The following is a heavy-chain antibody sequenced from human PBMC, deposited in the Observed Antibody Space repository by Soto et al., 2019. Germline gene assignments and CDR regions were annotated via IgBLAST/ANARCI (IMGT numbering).Heavy chain of an antibody. D-gene: IGHD6-19*01. CDR2: ISGSGDTP. V-gene: IGHV3-23*01. Sequence: GGSLRLSFAASGFTFSSYAMSWVRQAPGKGLEWVSIISGSGDTPYYADSVKGRFTISRDNSRNTLYLQMNSLRAGDSAKYYCAKEGTSGLYYFDYWGPGTLVTVSS. CDR1: GFTFSSYA. CDR3: AKEGTSGLYYFDY. J-gene: IGHJ4*02.